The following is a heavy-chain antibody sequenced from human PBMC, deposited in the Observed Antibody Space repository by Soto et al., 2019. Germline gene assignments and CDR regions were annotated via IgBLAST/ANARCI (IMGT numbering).Heavy chain of an antibody. Sequence: QVQLQESGPGLVKPSETLSLTCTVSGGSVSTFYWSWFRQPPGEGLEWIGYISYSGSPNYSPSLKSRLTISMDTSTNQFSLKLNSVTAAATAVYYCAGDSTSSRFFHWGQGTLVTVSS. CDR3: AGDSTSSRFFH. J-gene: IGHJ4*02. CDR1: GGSVSTFY. CDR2: ISYSGSP. V-gene: IGHV4-59*08. D-gene: IGHD6-6*01.